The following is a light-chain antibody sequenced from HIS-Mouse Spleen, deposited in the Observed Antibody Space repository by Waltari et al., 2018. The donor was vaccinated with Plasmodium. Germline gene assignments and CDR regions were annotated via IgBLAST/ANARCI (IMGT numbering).Light chain of an antibody. CDR1: ALPKQY. CDR2: KDS. J-gene: IGLJ2*01. Sequence: SYELTQPPSVSVSPGQTARITCSGDALPKQYAYWYQQKPGQAPVLVIYKDSERPSGIPERVPGSSSGTTVTLTISGVQAEDEADYYCQSADSSGTYVVFGGGTKLTVL. CDR3: QSADSSGTYVV. V-gene: IGLV3-25*03.